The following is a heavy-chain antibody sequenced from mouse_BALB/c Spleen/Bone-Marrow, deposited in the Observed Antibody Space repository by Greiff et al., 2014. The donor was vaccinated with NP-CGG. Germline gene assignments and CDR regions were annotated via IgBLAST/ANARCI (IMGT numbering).Heavy chain of an antibody. CDR2: ISSGGSYT. CDR3: ARRGYGNSYWYFDV. Sequence: EVQVVESGGDLAKPGGSLKLSCAASGFTFSSYGMSWVRQTPDKRLEWVATISSGGSYTYYPDSVKGRFTISRDNAKNTLYLQMSSLKSEDTAMYYCARRGYGNSYWYFDVWGAGTTVTVSS. V-gene: IGHV5-6*01. J-gene: IGHJ1*01. CDR1: GFTFSSYG. D-gene: IGHD2-10*02.